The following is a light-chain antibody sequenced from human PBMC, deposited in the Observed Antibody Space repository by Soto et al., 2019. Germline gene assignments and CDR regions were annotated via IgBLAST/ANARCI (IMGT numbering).Light chain of an antibody. J-gene: IGLJ1*01. V-gene: IGLV2-23*01. CDR3: CSYAGGNTYV. CDR1: SSDVGGYNL. Sequence: QSALTQPASVSGSPGQSITISCTGTSSDVGGYNLVSWYQQHPGKAPKVMIYEGTKRPAGVSDRFSGSKSGNTASLTISGLLTEDEADYYCCSYAGGNTYVFGTGTKFTVL. CDR2: EGT.